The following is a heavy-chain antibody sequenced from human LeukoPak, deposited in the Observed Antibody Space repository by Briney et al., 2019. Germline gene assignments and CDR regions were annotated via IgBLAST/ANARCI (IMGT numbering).Heavy chain of an antibody. Sequence: SETLSLTCTVSGGSISSYYWSWIRQPPGKGLEWIGEINHSGSTNCNPSLKSQVTISVDTSKNQFSLKLSSVTAADTAVYYCARRHGSGDFDYWGQGTLVTVSS. D-gene: IGHD3-10*01. CDR2: INHSGST. CDR1: GGSISSYY. CDR3: ARRHGSGDFDY. V-gene: IGHV4-34*01. J-gene: IGHJ4*02.